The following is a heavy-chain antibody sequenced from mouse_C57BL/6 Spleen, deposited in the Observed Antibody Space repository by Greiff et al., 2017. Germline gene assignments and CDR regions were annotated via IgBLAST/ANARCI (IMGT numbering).Heavy chain of an antibody. CDR1: GYAFSSSW. CDR2: IYPGDGDT. J-gene: IGHJ4*01. V-gene: IGHV1-82*01. CDR3: ASMVTGS. Sequence: VQLQQSGPELVKPGASVKISCKASGYAFSSSWMNWVKQRPGKGLEWIGRIYPGDGDTNYNGKFKGKATLTADKSSSTAYMQLSSLTSVDSAVYFCASMVTGSWGQGTSVTVSS. D-gene: IGHD2-1*01.